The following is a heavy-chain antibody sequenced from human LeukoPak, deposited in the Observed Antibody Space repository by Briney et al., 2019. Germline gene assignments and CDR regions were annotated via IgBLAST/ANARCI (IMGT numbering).Heavy chain of an antibody. V-gene: IGHV4-31*03. J-gene: IGHJ4*02. Sequence: KPSETLSLTCTVSGVSISSGGYDWSWIRQHPGNGLEWIGYIYYSGSTYYNPSLKSRLTISLDTSNNQFPLKLSSVAAADTAVYYCARGPVRDYSNYWGQGTLVTVSS. D-gene: IGHD4-11*01. CDR1: GVSISSGGYD. CDR3: ARGPVRDYSNY. CDR2: IYYSGST.